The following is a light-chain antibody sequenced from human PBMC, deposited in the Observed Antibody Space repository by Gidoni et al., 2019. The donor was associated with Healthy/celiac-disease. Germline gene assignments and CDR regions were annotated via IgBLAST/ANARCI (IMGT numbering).Light chain of an antibody. CDR2: AAS. J-gene: IGKJ2*01. V-gene: IGKV1-8*01. Sequence: AIRMIQSPSSFSASTGDRVTITCRASQGISSYLAWYQQKPGKAPKLLIYAASTLQSGVPSRFSCSGSGTDFTLTISCLQSEDFATYYCQQYYSYPYTFGQGTKLEIK. CDR3: QQYYSYPYT. CDR1: QGISSY.